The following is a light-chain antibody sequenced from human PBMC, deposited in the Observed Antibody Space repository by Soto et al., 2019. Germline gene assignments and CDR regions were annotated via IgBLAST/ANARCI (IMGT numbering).Light chain of an antibody. V-gene: IGKV3-11*01. CDR2: DAS. J-gene: IGKJ4*01. Sequence: EIVLTQSPATLSLSPREGVTLSCSASQSVNNLAWYQQKPGQAPRLLIYDASNRATGIPARFSGSGSGTDFTLTITYLEPEDCAVYYCQQRANWPLSFGGGTKVEIK. CDR3: QQRANWPLS. CDR1: QSVNN.